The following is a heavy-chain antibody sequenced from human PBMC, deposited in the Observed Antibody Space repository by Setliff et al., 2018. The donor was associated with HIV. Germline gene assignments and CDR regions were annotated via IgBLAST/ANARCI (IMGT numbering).Heavy chain of an antibody. J-gene: IGHJ4*02. Sequence: SETLSLTCTVSGGSISSHYWSWIRQPPGKGLEWIGYINYSGSTNYNPPLKSRVTISVDTSKKQFSLKLTSVTAADTAVYYCARATWNSVDYWGQGTLVTVSS. CDR3: ARATWNSVDY. V-gene: IGHV4-59*11. D-gene: IGHD1-7*01. CDR2: INYSGST. CDR1: GGSISSHY.